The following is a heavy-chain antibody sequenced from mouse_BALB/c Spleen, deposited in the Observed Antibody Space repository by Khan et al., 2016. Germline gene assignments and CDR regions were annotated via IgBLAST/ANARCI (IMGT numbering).Heavy chain of an antibody. Sequence: EVKLLESGGGLVQPGGSLKLSCAASGFDFSRYWMSWVRQAPGKGLEWIGEINPDSSMINYTPSLKDKFIISRDNAKNTLYLQMSKVRSEDTALYYCARLHYYGRFAYWGQGTLVTVSA. CDR2: INPDSSMI. CDR3: ARLHYYGRFAY. CDR1: GFDFSRYW. J-gene: IGHJ3*01. V-gene: IGHV4-1*02. D-gene: IGHD1-2*01.